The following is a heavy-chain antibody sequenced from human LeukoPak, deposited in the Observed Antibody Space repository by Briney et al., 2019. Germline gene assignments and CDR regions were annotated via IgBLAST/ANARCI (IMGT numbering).Heavy chain of an antibody. CDR2: MSAVGGWT. J-gene: IGHJ5*02. Sequence: GGSLRLSCAASGFTFSSYSMRWVRQAPGKGLGWGATMSAVGGWTYYADSVKGHFSISRDNSKNTLYLQMNSLRAEDTAVYYCEKGCYYDAWGQGTLVTVSS. V-gene: IGHV3-23*01. CDR1: GFTFSSYS. D-gene: IGHD3-22*01. CDR3: EKGCYYDA.